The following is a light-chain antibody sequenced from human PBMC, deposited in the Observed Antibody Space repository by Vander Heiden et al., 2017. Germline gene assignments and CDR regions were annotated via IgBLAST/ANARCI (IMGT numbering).Light chain of an antibody. CDR3: QQRSNWLWT. CDR1: QSVSSY. V-gene: IGKV3-11*01. J-gene: IGKJ1*01. Sequence: EIVLTQSPATLSLSPGERATPSCRASQSVSSYLAWYQQKPGQAPRLLIYDASNRATGIPARFRGSGSGTDFTLTISSLEPEDFAVYYCQQRSNWLWTFGQGTKVEIK. CDR2: DAS.